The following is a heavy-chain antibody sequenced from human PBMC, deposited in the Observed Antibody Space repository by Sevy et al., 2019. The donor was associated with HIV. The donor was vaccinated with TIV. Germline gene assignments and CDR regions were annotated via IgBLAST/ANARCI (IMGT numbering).Heavy chain of an antibody. CDR3: AREQWLKFFDY. V-gene: IGHV1-46*01. J-gene: IGHJ4*02. CDR2: INPSGRST. D-gene: IGHD5-18*01. CDR1: GYTISTYY. Sequence: AAVKVSCKASGYTISTYYMHWVGQAPGQGLEWMGIINPSGRSTDYVQKFQGRVSMSRDTSTSTVYMELSSLRSDDTAVYYCAREQWLKFFDYWGQGTPVPVSS.